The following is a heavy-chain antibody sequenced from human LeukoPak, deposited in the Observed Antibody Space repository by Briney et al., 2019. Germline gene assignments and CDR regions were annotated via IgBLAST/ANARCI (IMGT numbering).Heavy chain of an antibody. J-gene: IGHJ6*03. CDR2: ANHRGTA. Sequence: PSETLSLTCGVDGGSVSGYYWSRIRHSPGKGLEGIGEANHRGTANYNPSLRRRATISVDTSKNQFSLRLTSVTAADTAVYFCARYSNRDLNYYFMDVWGNGTTVTISS. CDR3: ARYSNRDLNYYFMDV. D-gene: IGHD1-14*01. CDR1: GGSVSGYY. V-gene: IGHV4-34*01.